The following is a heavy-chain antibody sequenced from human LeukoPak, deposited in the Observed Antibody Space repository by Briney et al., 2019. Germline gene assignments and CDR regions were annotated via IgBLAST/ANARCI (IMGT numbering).Heavy chain of an antibody. D-gene: IGHD6-13*01. Sequence: ASVKVSCKASGYTFTGYYMHWVRQAPGQGLEWMGWINPNSGGTNYAQKFQGRVTMTRDTSTSTAYMELSRLRSDDTAVYYCARGSAATSNYYFDYWGQGTLVTVSS. CDR1: GYTFTGYY. J-gene: IGHJ4*02. CDR3: ARGSAATSNYYFDY. CDR2: INPNSGGT. V-gene: IGHV1-2*02.